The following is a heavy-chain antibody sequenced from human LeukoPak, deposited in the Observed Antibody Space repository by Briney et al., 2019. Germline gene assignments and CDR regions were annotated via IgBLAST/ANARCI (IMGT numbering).Heavy chain of an antibody. CDR3: ARGTSGIAVAGTSNWFDP. J-gene: IGHJ5*02. V-gene: IGHV1-8*02. Sequence: GASVKVSCKASRVTFTNYAINWVRQAPGQGLEWMGWMNPNSGNTGYAQKFQGRVTMTRNTSISTAYMELSSLKSEDTAVYYCARGTSGIAVAGTSNWFDPWGQGTLVTVSS. CDR1: RVTFTNYA. D-gene: IGHD6-19*01. CDR2: MNPNSGNT.